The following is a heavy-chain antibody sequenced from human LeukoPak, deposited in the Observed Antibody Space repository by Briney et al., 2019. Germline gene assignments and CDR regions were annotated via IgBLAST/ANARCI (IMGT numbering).Heavy chain of an antibody. J-gene: IGHJ4*02. CDR3: ARDRGSLIVTPRIVWAPHFDF. CDR1: GYRFTSYG. D-gene: IGHD3-16*01. Sequence: GASVKVSCKTSGYRFTSYGISWLRHVPGQGLEWMGWISTNKVATTYAERFQGRISMSTDTATTSVFLDLRSLTSDDSAVYYCARDRGSLIVTPRIVWAPHFDFWGQGTVVTVSS. V-gene: IGHV1-18*01. CDR2: ISTNKVAT.